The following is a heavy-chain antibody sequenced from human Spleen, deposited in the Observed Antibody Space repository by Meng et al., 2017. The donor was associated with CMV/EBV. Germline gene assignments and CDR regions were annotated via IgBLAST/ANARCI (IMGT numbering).Heavy chain of an antibody. CDR2: IYDSESN. Sequence: GSDNWSWIRKAPGKGLEWIGYIYDSESNNYNPSLKSRVTISVDTSKNQFSLKLSSVTAADTAVYYCARDQLVNYYYDSSGYSLGFDPWGQGTLVTVSS. V-gene: IGHV4-61*01. J-gene: IGHJ5*02. CDR1: GSDN. D-gene: IGHD3-22*01. CDR3: ARDQLVNYYYDSSGYSLGFDP.